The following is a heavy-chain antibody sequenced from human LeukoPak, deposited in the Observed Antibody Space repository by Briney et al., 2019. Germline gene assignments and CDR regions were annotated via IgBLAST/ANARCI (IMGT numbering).Heavy chain of an antibody. CDR1: AFIFSGHW. Sequence: GGSLRLSCEGSAFIFSGHWKNWVRQTPGKGLEWVASIKEDGSERQYADSVKGRFTISRDNSKNTLYLQMNSLRAEDTAVYYCAKSRVGAAAGIFDYWGQGTLVTVSS. D-gene: IGHD6-13*01. J-gene: IGHJ4*02. CDR3: AKSRVGAAAGIFDY. CDR2: IKEDGSER. V-gene: IGHV3-7*01.